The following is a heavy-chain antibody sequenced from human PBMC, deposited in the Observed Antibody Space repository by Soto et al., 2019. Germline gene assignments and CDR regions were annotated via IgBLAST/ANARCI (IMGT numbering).Heavy chain of an antibody. D-gene: IGHD6-6*01. CDR3: AREDFIAARHPSDAFDI. V-gene: IGHV1-18*01. Sequence: GASVKVSCKASGYTFTSYGISWVRQAPGQGLEWMGWISAYNGNTNYAQKLQGRVTMTTDTSTSTAYMELRSLRSDDTAVYYCAREDFIAARHPSDAFDIWGQGTMVTVSS. J-gene: IGHJ3*02. CDR2: ISAYNGNT. CDR1: GYTFTSYG.